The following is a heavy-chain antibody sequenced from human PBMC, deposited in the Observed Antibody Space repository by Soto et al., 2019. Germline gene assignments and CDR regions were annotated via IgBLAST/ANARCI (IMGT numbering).Heavy chain of an antibody. CDR2: IIPIFGTA. CDR1: GGTFSSYA. CDR3: ARDHGVPAAAMFYVSHNWFGP. V-gene: IGHV1-69*01. Sequence: QVQLVQSGAEVKKPGASVKVSCKASGGTFSSYAISWVRQAPGQGLEWMGGIIPIFGTANYAQKFQGRVTVTAEESTSSAYVELSSRRSEDKAGYYCARDHGVPAAAMFYVSHNWFGPWGQGTLVPVST. D-gene: IGHD2-2*01. J-gene: IGHJ5*02.